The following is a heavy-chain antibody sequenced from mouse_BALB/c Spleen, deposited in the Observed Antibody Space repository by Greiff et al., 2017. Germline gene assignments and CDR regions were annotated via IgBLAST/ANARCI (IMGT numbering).Heavy chain of an antibody. Sequence: EVKLVESGGGLVKPGGSLKLSCAASGFTFSSYAMSWVRQTPEKRLEWVATISSGGSYTYYPDSVKGRFTISRDNAKNTLYLQMSSLRSEDTAMYYCARKRDYDDAMDYWGQGTSVTVSS. V-gene: IGHV5-9-3*01. J-gene: IGHJ4*01. CDR2: ISSGGSYT. CDR1: GFTFSSYA. CDR3: ARKRDYDDAMDY. D-gene: IGHD2-4*01.